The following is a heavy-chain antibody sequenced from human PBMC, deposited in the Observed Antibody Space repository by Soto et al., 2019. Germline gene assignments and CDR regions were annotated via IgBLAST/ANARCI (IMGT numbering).Heavy chain of an antibody. D-gene: IGHD3-3*01. J-gene: IGHJ3*02. CDR1: GYTFTSCD. V-gene: IGHV1-8*01. CDR3: ASPARNYDFWSGYSFDI. Sequence: ASVKVSCKASGYTFTSCDISWVRQATGRGLEWMGWMNPNSGNTGYAQKFQGRVTMTRNTSISTAYMELSSLRSEDTAVYYCASPARNYDFWSGYSFDIWGQGTMVTVSS. CDR2: MNPNSGNT.